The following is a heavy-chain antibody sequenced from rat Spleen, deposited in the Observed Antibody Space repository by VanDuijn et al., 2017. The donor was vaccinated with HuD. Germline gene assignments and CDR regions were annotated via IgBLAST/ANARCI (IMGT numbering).Heavy chain of an antibody. CDR1: GFTFSPYY. CDR3: TTGIQPRH. Sequence: EVQLVESGGGLVQPGRSLKLSCAVSGFTFSPYYMAWVRQAPTKGLAWVAYISTGGGTTYYRDSVKGRFTISRDDAKSTLYRQMDSLRSEDTATYYCTTGIQPRHWGQGVMVTVSS. CDR2: ISTGGGTT. J-gene: IGHJ2*01. V-gene: IGHV5-27*01. D-gene: IGHD1-5*01.